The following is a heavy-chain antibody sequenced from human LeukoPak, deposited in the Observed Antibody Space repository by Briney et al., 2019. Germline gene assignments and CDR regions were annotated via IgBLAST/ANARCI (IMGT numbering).Heavy chain of an antibody. CDR2: IRFDGCNK. CDR1: GFTFSSYG. J-gene: IGHJ6*02. V-gene: IGHV3-30*02. CDR3: AGIYYGSGSYTYYYYAMDV. Sequence: GGSLRLSCAASGFTFSSYGFHWVRQAPGKGLEWVAFIRFDGCNKYYADSVKGRFTISRDNAKNSLFLQMNSLRAEDTAVYYCAGIYYGSGSYTYYYYAMDVWGQGTTVTVSS. D-gene: IGHD3-10*01.